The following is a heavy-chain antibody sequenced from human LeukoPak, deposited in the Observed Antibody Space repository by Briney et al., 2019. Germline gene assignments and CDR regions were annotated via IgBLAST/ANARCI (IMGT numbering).Heavy chain of an antibody. CDR2: IIPIFGSS. CDR3: ARVTHTELSTWFDP. CDR1: GGTFNNYA. V-gene: IGHV1-69*01. Sequence: GASVTVSFTSSGGTFNNYAINWVRQAPGQGLEWMGGIIPIFGSSNYAQKFQGRVTITADESTTTAYMELSSLRSVDTAVYYCARVTHTELSTWFDPWGQGTLVTVSS. J-gene: IGHJ5*02. D-gene: IGHD5-18*01.